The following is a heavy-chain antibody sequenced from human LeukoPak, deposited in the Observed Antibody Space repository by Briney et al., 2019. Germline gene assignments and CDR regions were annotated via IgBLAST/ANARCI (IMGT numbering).Heavy chain of an antibody. J-gene: IGHJ4*02. CDR3: ARYYYDSSGSSAGYFDY. CDR2: IDWDDDK. Sequence: SGPALVKPTQTLTLTCTFSGFSLSTSGMRVSWIRQPPGKALEWLARIDWDDDKFYSTSLKTRLTISKDTSKNQVVLTMTNMDPVDTATYYCARYYYDSSGSSAGYFDYWGQGTLVTASS. V-gene: IGHV2-70*04. D-gene: IGHD3-22*01. CDR1: GFSLSTSGMR.